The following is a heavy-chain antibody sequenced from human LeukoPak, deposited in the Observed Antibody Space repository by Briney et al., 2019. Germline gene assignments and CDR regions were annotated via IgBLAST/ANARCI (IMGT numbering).Heavy chain of an antibody. J-gene: IGHJ5*02. CDR1: GYTFTGYY. Sequence: ASVKVSCKASGYTFTGYYMHWVRQAPGQGLEWMGWINPNSGGTNYAQKFQGRVTMTRDTSISTAYMELSRLRSDDRAVYYCARVGYKRGYSSSWYGPWGQGTLVTVSS. D-gene: IGHD6-13*01. CDR2: INPNSGGT. CDR3: ARVGYKRGYSSSWYGP. V-gene: IGHV1-2*02.